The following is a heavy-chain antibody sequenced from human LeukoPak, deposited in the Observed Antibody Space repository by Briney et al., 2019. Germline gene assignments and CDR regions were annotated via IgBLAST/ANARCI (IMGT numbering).Heavy chain of an antibody. V-gene: IGHV4-59*01. CDR1: GGSISSYY. CDR2: IYYSGST. J-gene: IGHJ4*02. D-gene: IGHD5-24*01. Sequence: SETLSLTCTVSGGSISSYYWSWIRQPPGKGLEWIGYIYYSGSTYYNPSLKSRVTMSVDTSNNQFSLKLSSVTAADTAVYYCAREVGDGYNYVDYWGQGTLVTVSS. CDR3: AREVGDGYNYVDY.